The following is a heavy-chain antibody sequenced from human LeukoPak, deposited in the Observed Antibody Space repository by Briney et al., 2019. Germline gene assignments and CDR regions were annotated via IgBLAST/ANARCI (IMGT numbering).Heavy chain of an antibody. CDR3: AREGRRIAAAEAQKYFQH. V-gene: IGHV1-46*01. J-gene: IGHJ1*01. CDR1: GYTFTSYY. D-gene: IGHD6-13*01. Sequence: GASVKVSCKASGYTFTSYYMHWVRQAPGQGLEWMGIINPSGGSTSYAQKFQGRVTMTTDTSTSTAYMELRSLRSDDTAVYYCAREGRRIAAAEAQKYFQHWGQGTLVTVSS. CDR2: INPSGGST.